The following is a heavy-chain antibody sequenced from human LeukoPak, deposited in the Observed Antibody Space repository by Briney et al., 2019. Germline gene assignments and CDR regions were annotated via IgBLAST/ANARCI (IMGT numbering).Heavy chain of an antibody. CDR2: INPYGGST. CDR3: ARSMSHGDHFDY. Sequence: ASVKVSCKASGYTFTSQFMNWVRQAPGQGLEWMGIINPYGGSTSYAQKFQGRVTMTRDTSTSTVYMEVSSLRSEDSAVYYCARSMSHGDHFDYWVQGTLVTVTS. V-gene: IGHV1-46*01. CDR1: GYTFTSQF. D-gene: IGHD7-27*01. J-gene: IGHJ4*02.